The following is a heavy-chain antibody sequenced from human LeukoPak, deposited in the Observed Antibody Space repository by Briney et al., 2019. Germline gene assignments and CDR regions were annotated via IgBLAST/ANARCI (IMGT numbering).Heavy chain of an antibody. V-gene: IGHV1-69*06. CDR1: GGTFSSYA. CDR2: IIPIFGTA. D-gene: IGHD4-11*01. Sequence: SVKVSCKASGGTFSSYAISWVRQAPGQGLEWMGGIIPIFGTANYAQKFQGRVTITADKSTSTAYMELSSLRSEDTAVYYCARVGYSNFHFLDYWGQGTLVTVSS. J-gene: IGHJ4*02. CDR3: ARVGYSNFHFLDY.